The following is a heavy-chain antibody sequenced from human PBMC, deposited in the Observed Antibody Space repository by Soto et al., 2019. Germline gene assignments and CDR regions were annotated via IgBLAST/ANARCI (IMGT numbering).Heavy chain of an antibody. J-gene: IGHJ4*02. V-gene: IGHV3-66*01. CDR2: IYSGGST. CDR3: AKETVFTAVEDK. CDR1: GFTVSSNY. D-gene: IGHD3-10*02. Sequence: GGSLRLSCAASGFTVSSNYMSWVRQAPGRGLEWVSIIYSGGSTYYADSVKGRFTISRDKSKNTLYLQMNSLRADDTAVYYCAKETVFTAVEDKWGQGTLVTVSS.